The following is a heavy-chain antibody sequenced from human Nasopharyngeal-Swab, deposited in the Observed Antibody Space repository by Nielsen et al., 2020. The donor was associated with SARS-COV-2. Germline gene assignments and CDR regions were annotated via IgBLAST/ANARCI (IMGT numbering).Heavy chain of an antibody. CDR3: ARDIGVGLLDAFDI. Sequence: SETLSLTCTVSGGTVSGGSISSYYWSWIRQPPGKGLEWIGYIYYSGSTNYNPSLKSRVTISVDTSKNQFSLKLSSVTAADTAVYYCARDIGVGLLDAFDIWGQGTMVTVSS. D-gene: IGHD2/OR15-2a*01. J-gene: IGHJ3*02. V-gene: IGHV4-59*01. CDR2: IYYSGST. CDR1: GGSISSYY.